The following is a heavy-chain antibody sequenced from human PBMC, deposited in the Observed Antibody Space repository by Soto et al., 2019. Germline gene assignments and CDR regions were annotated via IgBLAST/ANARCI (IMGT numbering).Heavy chain of an antibody. CDR1: GYTFTSYG. J-gene: IGHJ6*02. V-gene: IGHV1-18*01. CDR3: ARDRQAVRGVMAYYYYYGMDV. D-gene: IGHD3-10*01. CDR2: ISAYNGNT. Sequence: ASVKVSCKASGYTFTSYGISWVRQAPGQGLEWMGWISAYNGNTNYAQKLQGRVTMTTDTSTSTAYMELRSLRSDDTAVYYCARDRQAVRGVMAYYYYYGMDVWGQGTTVTVSS.